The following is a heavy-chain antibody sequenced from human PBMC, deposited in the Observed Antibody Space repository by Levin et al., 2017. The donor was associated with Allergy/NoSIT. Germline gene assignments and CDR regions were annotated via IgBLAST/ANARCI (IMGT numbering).Heavy chain of an antibody. Sequence: SQTLSLTCAVYGGSFSGYYWSWIRQPPGKGLEWIGEINHSGSTNYNPSLKSRVTISVDTSKNQFSLKLSSVTAAVTAVYYCARGWVYDFWSGAVMDVWGQGTTVTVSS. J-gene: IGHJ6*02. D-gene: IGHD3-3*01. CDR3: ARGWVYDFWSGAVMDV. CDR2: INHSGST. CDR1: GGSFSGYY. V-gene: IGHV4-34*01.